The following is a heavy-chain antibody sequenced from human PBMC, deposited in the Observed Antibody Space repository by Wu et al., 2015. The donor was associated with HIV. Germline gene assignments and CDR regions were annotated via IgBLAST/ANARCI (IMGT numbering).Heavy chain of an antibody. CDR3: MRGARGMPKGAFEI. CDR2: STITRGGX. J-gene: IGHJ3*02. V-gene: IGHV1-2*02. D-gene: IGHD3-16*01. Sequence: QVQLVQSGAEVESLGSVKVSCKASGVHLHQRTIYIGCDRPLDRGLSGWHGSTITRGGXNSAQMFQGRVTMTSDTSITTVYLEMSSLTYDDTAVYYCMRGARGMPKGAFEIWGQGTLVTVSS. CDR1: GVHLHQRT.